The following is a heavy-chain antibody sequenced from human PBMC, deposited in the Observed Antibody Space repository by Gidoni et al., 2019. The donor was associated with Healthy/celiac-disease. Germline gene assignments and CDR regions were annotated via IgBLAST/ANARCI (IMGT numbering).Heavy chain of an antibody. CDR2: INPNSGGT. V-gene: IGHV1-2*02. J-gene: IGHJ5*02. D-gene: IGHD6-13*01. CDR3: ASTAGTPQSPFDP. CDR1: GYTFTGYY. Sequence: QVQLVQSGAEVKKPGDSVKAACKASGYTFTGYYMHWVRQAPGQGLEWMGWINPNSGGTTYAQKFQGRVTMTRDTSISTAYMELSRLRSDDTAVYYCASTAGTPQSPFDPWGQGTLVTVSS.